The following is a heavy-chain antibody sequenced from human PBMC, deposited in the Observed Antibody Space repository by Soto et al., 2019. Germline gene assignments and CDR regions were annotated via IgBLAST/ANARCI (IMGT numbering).Heavy chain of an antibody. CDR1: GGSFRGYY. CDR3: ARLRWEQPWVFDY. D-gene: IGHD1-26*01. CDR2: INHSGGT. J-gene: IGHJ4*02. Sequence: QVQLQHWGAGLLKPSETLSLTCAVYGGSFRGYYWSWIRQPPVKGLEWIGEINHSGGTNYTPSLKSRVTISVDTSKNQFSLKLSSVTAADTAVFYCARLRWEQPWVFDYWGQGTLVTVSS. V-gene: IGHV4-34*02.